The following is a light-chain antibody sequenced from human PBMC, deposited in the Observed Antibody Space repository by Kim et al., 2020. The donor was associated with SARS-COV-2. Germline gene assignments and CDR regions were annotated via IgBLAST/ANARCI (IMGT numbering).Light chain of an antibody. V-gene: IGLV7-43*01. CDR3: LLYYGGAQLGV. Sequence: QAVVTQEPSLTVSPGGTVTLTCASSTGAVTSGYYPNWFQQKPGQAPRALIYITSNKHSWTPARFSGSLLGGKAALTLSGVQPEDEAEYYCLLYYGGAQLGVFGGGTQLTVL. CDR1: TGAVTSGYY. J-gene: IGLJ2*01. CDR2: ITS.